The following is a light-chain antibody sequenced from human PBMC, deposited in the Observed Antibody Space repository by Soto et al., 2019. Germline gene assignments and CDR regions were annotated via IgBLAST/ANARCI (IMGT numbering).Light chain of an antibody. J-gene: IGKJ2*01. V-gene: IGKV3-20*01. CDR1: QRLSSY. CDR3: RQYGSSPSYT. CDR2: GVS. Sequence: EIVLTKAPGTLSLSPGERATLSCRASQRLSSYLAWYQQKPGQDPRLLIYGVSSRATGIPDRFSGSGSGTDFTLTFSRLEPEDFAVYYCRQYGSSPSYTFGQGTKLEIK.